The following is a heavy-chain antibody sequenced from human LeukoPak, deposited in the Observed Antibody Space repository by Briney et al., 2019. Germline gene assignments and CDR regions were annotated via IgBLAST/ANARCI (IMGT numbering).Heavy chain of an antibody. CDR2: ISSNGGST. CDR1: GFTFSSYA. CDR3: VKTIDYADHPGDFDY. J-gene: IGHJ4*02. D-gene: IGHD4-17*01. V-gene: IGHV3-64D*09. Sequence: GGSLRLSCSASGFTFSSYAMHWVRQAPGKGLEYVSAISSNGGSTYYADSVKGRFTISRDNSKNTLYPQMSSLRAEDTAVYYCVKTIDYADHPGDFDYWGQGTLVTVSS.